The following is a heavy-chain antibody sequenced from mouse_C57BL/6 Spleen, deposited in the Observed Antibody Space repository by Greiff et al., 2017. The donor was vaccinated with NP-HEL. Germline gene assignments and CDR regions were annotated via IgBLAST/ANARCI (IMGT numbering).Heavy chain of an antibody. J-gene: IGHJ1*03. CDR1: GYTFTSYW. V-gene: IGHV1-52*01. CDR3: ARRGLGGYHWYFDV. CDR2: IDPSDSET. D-gene: IGHD1-1*02. Sequence: QVQLQQPGAELVRPGSSVKLSCKASGYTFTSYWMHWVKQRPIQGLEWIGNIDPSDSETHYNQKFKDKATLTVDKSSSTAYMQLSSLTSEDSAVYYCARRGLGGYHWYFDVWGTGTTVTVAS.